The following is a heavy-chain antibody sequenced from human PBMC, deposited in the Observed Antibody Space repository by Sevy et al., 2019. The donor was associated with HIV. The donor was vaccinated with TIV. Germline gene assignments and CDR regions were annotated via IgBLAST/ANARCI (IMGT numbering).Heavy chain of an antibody. D-gene: IGHD6-6*01. V-gene: IGHV3-30*18. J-gene: IGHJ6*02. CDR3: AKVRSSSTPTDRKYYYYGMDV. Sequence: GGSLRLSCAASGFTFSSYGMHWVRQAPGKGLEWVAVISYDGSNKYYADPVKGRFTISRDNSKNTLYLQMNSLRAEDTAVYYCAKVRSSSTPTDRKYYYYGMDVWGQGTTVTVSS. CDR1: GFTFSSYG. CDR2: ISYDGSNK.